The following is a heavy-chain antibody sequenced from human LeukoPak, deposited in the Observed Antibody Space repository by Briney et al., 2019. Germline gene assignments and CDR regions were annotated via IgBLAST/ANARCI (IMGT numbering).Heavy chain of an antibody. J-gene: IGHJ4*02. CDR3: ARGYSYGSSFNDY. V-gene: IGHV4-59*01. D-gene: IGHD5-18*01. Sequence: PSETLSLTCTVSGGSISSYYWSWLRQPPGKGLEWIGYIYYSGSTNYNPSLTSRVTISVDTSKNQFSLKLSSVTAADTAVYYCARGYSYGSSFNDYWGQGTLVTVSS. CDR1: GGSISSYY. CDR2: IYYSGST.